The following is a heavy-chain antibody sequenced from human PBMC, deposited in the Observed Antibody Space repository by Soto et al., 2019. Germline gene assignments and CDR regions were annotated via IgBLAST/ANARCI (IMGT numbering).Heavy chain of an antibody. J-gene: IGHJ4*02. CDR3: ARGGYDFWSGY. V-gene: IGHV3-30-3*01. Sequence: ESGGGVVQPGRSLRLSCAASGFTFSSYAMHWVRQAPGKGLEWVAVISYDGSNKYYADSVKGRFTISRDNSKNTLYLQMNSLRAEDTAVYYCARGGYDFWSGYWGQGTLVTVSS. CDR2: ISYDGSNK. D-gene: IGHD3-3*01. CDR1: GFTFSSYA.